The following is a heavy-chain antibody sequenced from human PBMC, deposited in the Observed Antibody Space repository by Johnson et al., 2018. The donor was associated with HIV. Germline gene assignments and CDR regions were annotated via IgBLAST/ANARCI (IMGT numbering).Heavy chain of an antibody. CDR3: AREGEYCTGGSCYNAFDI. Sequence: VQLVESGGGVVRPGGSLRLSCAPSGFTFDDYAMSWVRQAPGKGLEWVSDINWNGGRKGYAASLMGRFTISRDNAKKSLYLQINSLRAEDTALYYRAREGEYCTGGSCYNAFDIWGQGTMVIVSS. CDR1: GFTFDDYA. CDR2: INWNGGRK. D-gene: IGHD2-15*01. J-gene: IGHJ3*02. V-gene: IGHV3-20*04.